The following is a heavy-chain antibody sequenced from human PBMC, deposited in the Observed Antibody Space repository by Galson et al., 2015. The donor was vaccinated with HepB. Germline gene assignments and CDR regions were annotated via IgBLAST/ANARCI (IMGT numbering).Heavy chain of an antibody. V-gene: IGHV3-30-3*01. D-gene: IGHD2-2*01. Sequence: SLRLSCAASGFTFSSYAMHWVRQATGKGLEWVAVISYDGSNKYYADSVKGRFTISRDNSKNTLYLQMNSLRAEDTAVYYCARDSQNCSSTSCPGWGIAFDIWGQGTMVTVSS. CDR2: ISYDGSNK. CDR1: GFTFSSYA. J-gene: IGHJ3*02. CDR3: ARDSQNCSSTSCPGWGIAFDI.